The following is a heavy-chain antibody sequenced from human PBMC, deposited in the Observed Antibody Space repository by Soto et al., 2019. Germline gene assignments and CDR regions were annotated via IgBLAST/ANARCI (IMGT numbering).Heavy chain of an antibody. V-gene: IGHV1-58*02. J-gene: IGHJ6*03. CDR1: GFTFTSSA. Sequence: SVKVSCKASGFTFTSSAMQWVRQARGQRLEWIGWIVVGSGNTNYAQKFQERVTITRDMSTSTAYMELSSLRSEDTAVYYCARGRGHDFWSGYFPYYYYMDVWGKGTTVTVSS. D-gene: IGHD3-3*01. CDR2: IVVGSGNT. CDR3: ARGRGHDFWSGYFPYYYYMDV.